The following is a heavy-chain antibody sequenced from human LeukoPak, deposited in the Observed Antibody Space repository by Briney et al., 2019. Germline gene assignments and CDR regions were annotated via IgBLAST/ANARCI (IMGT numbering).Heavy chain of an antibody. J-gene: IGHJ4*02. D-gene: IGHD4-17*01. Sequence: SETLSLTCAVYGGSFSGYYWSWIRQPPGKGLEWIGEINHSGSTNYNPSLKSRVTISVDTSKNQFSLKLSSVAATDTAVYYCARLSYGDYLRMAYFDHWGQGTLVTVSS. CDR2: INHSGST. CDR3: ARLSYGDYLRMAYFDH. V-gene: IGHV4-34*01. CDR1: GGSFSGYY.